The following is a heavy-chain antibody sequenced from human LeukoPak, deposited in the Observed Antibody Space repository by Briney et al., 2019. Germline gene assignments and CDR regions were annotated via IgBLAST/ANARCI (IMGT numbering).Heavy chain of an antibody. J-gene: IGHJ4*02. CDR1: GFTFSSYW. CDR2: INQDGRVK. D-gene: IGHD2-8*01. CDR3: ARGSDYSNGNIYEDDYEY. Sequence: GGSLRLSCAASGFTFSSYWMSWVRQAPGKGLEWVAQINQDGRVKHYVDSVKGRFTISRDNAKNLVSLQMSSLRAEDTAVYYCARGSDYSNGNIYEDDYEYWGQGTLVTVSS. V-gene: IGHV3-7*01.